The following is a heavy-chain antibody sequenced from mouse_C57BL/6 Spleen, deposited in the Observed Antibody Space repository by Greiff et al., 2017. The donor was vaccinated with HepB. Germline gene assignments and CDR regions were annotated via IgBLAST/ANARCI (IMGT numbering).Heavy chain of an antibody. CDR2: INPGSGGT. CDR1: GYAFTNYL. Sequence: QVQLQQSGAELVRPGTSVKVTCKASGYAFTNYLIEWVKQRPGQGLEWIGVINPGSGGTNYNEKFKGKATLTADKSSSTAYMQLSSLTSEDSAVYFCARPHYYGSSYGGYFDVWGTGTTVTVSS. J-gene: IGHJ1*03. V-gene: IGHV1-54*01. D-gene: IGHD1-1*01. CDR3: ARPHYYGSSYGGYFDV.